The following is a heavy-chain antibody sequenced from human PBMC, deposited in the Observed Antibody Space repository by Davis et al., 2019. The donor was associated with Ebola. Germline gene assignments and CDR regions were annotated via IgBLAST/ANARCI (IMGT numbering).Heavy chain of an antibody. D-gene: IGHD3-10*01. CDR3: ARVYVGAISLWDYYGSGSPVAFDI. V-gene: IGHV3-7*03. Sequence: PGGSLRLSCAASGFTFSSYWMSWVRQAPGKGLEWVANIKQDGSEKYYVDSVKGRFTISRDNAKNSLYLQMNSLRAEDTAVYYCARVYVGAISLWDYYGSGSPVAFDIWGQGTMVTVSS. CDR2: IKQDGSEK. CDR1: GFTFSSYW. J-gene: IGHJ3*02.